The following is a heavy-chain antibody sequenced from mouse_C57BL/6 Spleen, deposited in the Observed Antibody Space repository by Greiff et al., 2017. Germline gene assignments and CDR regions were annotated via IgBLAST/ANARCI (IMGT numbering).Heavy chain of an antibody. Sequence: DVKLQESGPELVKPGASVKISCKASGYSFTGYYMNWVKQSPEKSLEWIGEINPSTGGTTYNQKFKAKATLTVDKSSSTAYMQLKSLTSEDSAVYYCARLYYYGSSYGYFDVWGTGTTVTVSS. CDR2: INPSTGGT. J-gene: IGHJ1*03. V-gene: IGHV1-42*01. CDR1: GYSFTGYY. CDR3: ARLYYYGSSYGYFDV. D-gene: IGHD1-1*01.